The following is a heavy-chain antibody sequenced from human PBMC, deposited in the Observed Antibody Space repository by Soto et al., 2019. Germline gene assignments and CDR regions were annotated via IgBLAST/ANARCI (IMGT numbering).Heavy chain of an antibody. CDR3: AKDRNYPRDQFHY. V-gene: IGHV3-23*01. J-gene: IGHJ4*02. D-gene: IGHD1-7*01. CDR2: ISANGQGI. CDR1: GFTFSSYA. Sequence: VGVLRLSCAASGFTFSSYAMSWVRQAPGKGLEWVSAISANGQGIYYADSVRGRFTISRDNSKNTIFLHMDSLRAEDTAVYYCAKDRNYPRDQFHYWGQGTLVTVSS.